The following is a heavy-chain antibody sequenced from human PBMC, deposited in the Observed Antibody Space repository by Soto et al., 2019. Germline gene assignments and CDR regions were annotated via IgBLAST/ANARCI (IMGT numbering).Heavy chain of an antibody. CDR1: GYTFPSYG. CDR3: ARDHTEWLVHCDY. V-gene: IGHV1-18*01. Sequence: ASVKVSCKASGYTFPSYGISWVRQAPGQGLAGMGWISAYNDNTNYAQKFQGRVTMTTDTSTSTAYMELRSLRSDDTAVYYCARDHTEWLVHCDYWGQGTLVTVSS. J-gene: IGHJ4*02. CDR2: ISAYNDNT. D-gene: IGHD6-19*01.